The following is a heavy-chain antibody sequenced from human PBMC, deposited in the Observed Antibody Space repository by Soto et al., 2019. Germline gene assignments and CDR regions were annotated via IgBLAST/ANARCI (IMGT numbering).Heavy chain of an antibody. CDR2: IYYSGST. CDR1: GGSISSSSYY. D-gene: IGHD2-2*01. J-gene: IGHJ5*02. V-gene: IGHV4-39*01. Sequence: SETLSLTCTVSGGSISSSSYYWGWIRQPPGKGLEWIGSIYYSGSTYYNPSLKSRVTISVDTSKNQFSLKLSSVTAADTAVYYCAIQVYVKYQPLYWFDPWGQGTLVTVSS. CDR3: AIQVYVKYQPLYWFDP.